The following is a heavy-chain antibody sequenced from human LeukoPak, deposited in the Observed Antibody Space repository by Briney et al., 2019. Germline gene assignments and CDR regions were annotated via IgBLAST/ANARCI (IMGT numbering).Heavy chain of an antibody. V-gene: IGHV1-69*05. CDR1: GGTFSSYA. J-gene: IGHJ4*02. D-gene: IGHD2-15*01. CDR2: IIPIFGTA. CDR3: ARDCSGGSCYFSLDY. Sequence: AASVKVSCKASGGTFSSYAISWVRQAPGQGLEWMGRIIPIFGTANYAQKFQGRVTITTDESTSTAYMELSSLRSEDTAVYYCARDCSGGSCYFSLDYWGQGTLVTVFS.